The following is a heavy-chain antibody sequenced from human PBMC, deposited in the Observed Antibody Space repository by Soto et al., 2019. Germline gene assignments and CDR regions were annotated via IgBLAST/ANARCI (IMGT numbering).Heavy chain of an antibody. V-gene: IGHV3-11*01. J-gene: IGHJ6*02. D-gene: IGHD1-1*01. CDR3: ARDPDWNDESGYYYGMDV. Sequence: PGEPQRHSCTASGFNFIDYYMSWIRQDPGKGLEWVSYISSSGSTIYYADSVKGRFTISRDNAKNSLYLQMNSLRAEDTAVYYCARDPDWNDESGYYYGMDVWVQGTTVTVSS. CDR1: GFNFIDYY. CDR2: ISSSGSTI.